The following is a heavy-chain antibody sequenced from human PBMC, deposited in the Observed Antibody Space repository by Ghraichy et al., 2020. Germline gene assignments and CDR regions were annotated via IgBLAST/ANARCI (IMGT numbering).Heavy chain of an antibody. J-gene: IGHJ5*02. CDR1: GGTFSSYA. CDR2: IIPILGIA. D-gene: IGHD5-12*01. CDR3: ARGGYHSNWFDP. V-gene: IGHV1-69*04. Sequence: SVKVSCKASGGTFSSYAISWVRQAPGQGLEWMGRIIPILGIANYAQKFQGRVTITADKSTSTAYMQLSSLRSEDTAVYYCARGGYHSNWFDPWGQGTLVTVSS.